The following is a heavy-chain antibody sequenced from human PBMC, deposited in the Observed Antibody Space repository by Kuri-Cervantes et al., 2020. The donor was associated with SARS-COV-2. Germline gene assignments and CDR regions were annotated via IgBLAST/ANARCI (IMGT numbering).Heavy chain of an antibody. J-gene: IGHJ2*01. Sequence: LSLTCAVSGFTFSSYGMHWVRPAPGKGLEWVAVIWYDGSNKYYADSVKGRFTISRDNSKNTLYLQMNSLRAEDTAVYYCARGFRAGPGEYFDLWGRGTLVTVSS. V-gene: IGHV3-33*01. CDR3: ARGFRAGPGEYFDL. D-gene: IGHD3-10*01. CDR1: GFTFSSYG. CDR2: IWYDGSNK.